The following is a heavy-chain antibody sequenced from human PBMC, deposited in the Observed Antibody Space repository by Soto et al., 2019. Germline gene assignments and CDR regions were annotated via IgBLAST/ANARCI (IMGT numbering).Heavy chain of an antibody. V-gene: IGHV3-72*01. J-gene: IGHJ4*02. CDR3: TRNGIPDY. Sequence: PGGSLRLSCVASAGCTFSDHYMDWVRQAPGKGLEWVGRSRNKADSYTTEYAASVKGRFTISRDDSKNTAYLQMNSLKTEDTAVYYCTRNGIPDYWGQGTLVTVSS. D-gene: IGHD5-18*01. CDR2: SRNKADSYTT. CDR1: AGCTFSDHY.